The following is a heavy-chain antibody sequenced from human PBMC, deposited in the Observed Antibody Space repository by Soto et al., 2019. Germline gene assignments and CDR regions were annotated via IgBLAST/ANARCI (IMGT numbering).Heavy chain of an antibody. D-gene: IGHD3-22*01. CDR1: GGTFTSYG. CDR3: ARDNYENSGYLDY. V-gene: IGHV1-18*01. J-gene: IGHJ4*02. CDR2: ISAYNGNT. Sequence: ASVKVSCKASGGTFTSYGISWVRQAPGQGLEWMGWISAYNGNTKYTQKLQGRVTMTTDTSTSTAYMELRSLRSDDTAAYYCARDNYENSGYLDYWGQGTLDTVSS.